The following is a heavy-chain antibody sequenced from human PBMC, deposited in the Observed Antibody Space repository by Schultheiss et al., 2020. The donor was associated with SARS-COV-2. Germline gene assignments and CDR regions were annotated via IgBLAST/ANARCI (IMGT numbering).Heavy chain of an antibody. D-gene: IGHD6-13*01. J-gene: IGHJ6*02. CDR2: INHSGST. Sequence: SETLSLTCAVSGYSISSGYYWSWIRQPPGKGLEWIGEINHSGSTNYNPSLKSRVTISVDTSKNQFSLKLSSVTAADTAVYYCARGKLVPRQQLVIRYYYYYGMDVWGQGTTVTVSS. V-gene: IGHV4-34*01. CDR3: ARGKLVPRQQLVIRYYYYYGMDV. CDR1: GYSISSGYY.